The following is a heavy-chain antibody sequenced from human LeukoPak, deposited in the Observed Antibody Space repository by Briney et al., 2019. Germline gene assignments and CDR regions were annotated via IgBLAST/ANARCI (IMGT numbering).Heavy chain of an antibody. CDR2: IYYSGST. CDR3: ARGTKYQLPYYFDY. CDR1: GGSISSYY. J-gene: IGHJ4*02. V-gene: IGHV4-59*01. Sequence: SETLSLTCIVSGGSISSYYWSWIRQPPGKGLEWIGYIYYSGSTNYNPSLKSRVTISVDTSKNQFSLKLSSVTAADTAVYYCARGTKYQLPYYFDYWGQGTLVTVSS. D-gene: IGHD2-2*01.